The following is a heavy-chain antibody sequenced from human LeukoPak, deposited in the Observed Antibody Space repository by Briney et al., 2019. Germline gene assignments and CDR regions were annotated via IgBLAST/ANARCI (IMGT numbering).Heavy chain of an antibody. CDR2: INHSGST. CDR3: ARWGDGYNALDDY. Sequence: SETLSLTCAVYGGSFSGYYWSWIRQPPGKGLEWIGEINHSGSTNYNPSLKSRVTISVDTSKNQFSLKLSSVTAADTAVYYCARWGDGYNALDDYWGQGTLVIVSS. J-gene: IGHJ4*02. CDR1: GGSFSGYY. V-gene: IGHV4-34*01. D-gene: IGHD5-24*01.